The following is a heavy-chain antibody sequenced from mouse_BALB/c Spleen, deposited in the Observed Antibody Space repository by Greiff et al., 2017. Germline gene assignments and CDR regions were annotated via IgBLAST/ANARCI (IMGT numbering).Heavy chain of an antibody. Sequence: EVQVVESGGGLVQPGGSRKLSCAASGFSFSSVGMQWVRQAPEKGLEWVAYISSGSSTIYYADTVKGRFTISRDNPEYTLFLQMTDLRSEDTAMFYCAGRHDGAMDYWGQGTADTVSS. CDR2: ISSGSSTI. CDR1: GFSFSSVG. V-gene: IGHV5-17*02. CDR3: AGRHDGAMDY. D-gene: IGHD2-14*01. J-gene: IGHJ4*01.